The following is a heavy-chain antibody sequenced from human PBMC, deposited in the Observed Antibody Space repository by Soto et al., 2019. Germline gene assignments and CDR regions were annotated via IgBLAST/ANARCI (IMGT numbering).Heavy chain of an antibody. CDR3: ARTAAAGKYYYGVDV. V-gene: IGHV5-51*01. Sequence: GESLKISCKHSGFNFPTFWIAWVRQMPGKGLEWMGIIYPGDSDTRYSPSFQGQVTISADKSISTAYLQWSSLKASDTAIYYCARTAAAGKYYYGVDVWGQGTTVTVSS. J-gene: IGHJ6*02. CDR2: IYPGDSDT. D-gene: IGHD6-13*01. CDR1: GFNFPTFW.